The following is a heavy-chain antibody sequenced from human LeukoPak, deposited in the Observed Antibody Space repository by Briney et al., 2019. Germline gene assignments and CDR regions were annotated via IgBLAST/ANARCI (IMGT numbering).Heavy chain of an antibody. CDR2: IWYDGSNK. D-gene: IGHD3-22*01. CDR3: AKDDLGYYDSSGYEFDY. CDR1: GFTFSSYG. Sequence: PGRSLRLSCAASGFTFSSYGMHWVRQAPGKGLEGVGVIWYDGSNKYYADSVKGRFTISRDNSKNTLYLQMNSLRAEDTAVYYCAKDDLGYYDSSGYEFDYWGQGTLVTVSS. J-gene: IGHJ4*02. V-gene: IGHV3-33*06.